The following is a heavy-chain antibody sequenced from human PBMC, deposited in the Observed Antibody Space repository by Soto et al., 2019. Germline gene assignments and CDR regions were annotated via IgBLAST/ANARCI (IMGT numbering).Heavy chain of an antibody. CDR2: IWYDGSNK. CDR1: GFTFSSYG. J-gene: IGHJ4*02. V-gene: IGHV3-33*01. D-gene: IGHD3-9*01. Sequence: QVQLVESGGGVVQPGRSLRLSCAASGFTFSSYGMHWVRQAPGKGLEWVAVIWYDGSNKYYADSVKGRFTISRDNSKNPLYLQMNSLSAEDTAVYYCARDDILHGYYTIDDWGQGTLVTVSS. CDR3: ARDDILHGYYTIDD.